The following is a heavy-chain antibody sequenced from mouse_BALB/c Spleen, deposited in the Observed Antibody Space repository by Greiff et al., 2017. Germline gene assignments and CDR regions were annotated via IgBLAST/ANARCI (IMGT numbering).Heavy chain of an antibody. V-gene: IGHV5-6*01. CDR1: GFTFSSYG. D-gene: IGHD1-1*01. Sequence: EVMLVESGGDLVKPGGSLKLSCAASGFTFSSYGMSWVRQTPDKRLEWVATISSGGSYTYYPDSVKGRFTISRDNAKNTLYLQMSSLKSEDTAMYYCARHLGSSYYYAMDYWGQGTSVTVSS. CDR3: ARHLGSSYYYAMDY. CDR2: ISSGGSYT. J-gene: IGHJ4*01.